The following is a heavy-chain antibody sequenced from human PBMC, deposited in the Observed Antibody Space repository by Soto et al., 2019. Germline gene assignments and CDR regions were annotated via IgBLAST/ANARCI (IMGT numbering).Heavy chain of an antibody. J-gene: IGHJ4*02. CDR2: IKSDSSGT. V-gene: IGHV3-48*02. D-gene: IGHD2-8*02. CDR3: ARDSTWSSDY. Sequence: EVQLVESGGGLVQPGGSLRISCAASGFTFICYNMNWVRQSPGKGLEWISCIKSDSSGTWYADSVKGRFTMSRDNAKNSLYLQLNSLRDEDTAVYFCARDSTWSSDYWGQGTLVAVSS. CDR1: GFTFICYN.